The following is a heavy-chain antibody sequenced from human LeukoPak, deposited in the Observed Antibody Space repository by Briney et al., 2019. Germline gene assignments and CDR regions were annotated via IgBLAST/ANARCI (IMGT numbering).Heavy chain of an antibody. Sequence: GGSLRLSCAASGFTFSSHAMSWVRQAPGKGLEWVSHIRGSGGSTYYADSVKGRFTISRDNSKNTLYLQMNSLRAEDTAVYYCAKGYDYYYGMDVWGQGTTVTVSS. CDR2: IRGSGGST. J-gene: IGHJ6*02. CDR1: GFTFSSHA. V-gene: IGHV3-23*01. CDR3: AKGYDYYYGMDV.